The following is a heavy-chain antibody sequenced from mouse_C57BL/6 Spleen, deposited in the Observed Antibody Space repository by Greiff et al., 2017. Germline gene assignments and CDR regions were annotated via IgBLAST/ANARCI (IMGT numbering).Heavy chain of an antibody. Sequence: QVQLQQSGAELVKPGASVKISCKASGYAFSSYWMNWVKQRPGKGLEWIGQIYPGDGDTNYNGKFKGKATLTADKSSSTAYMQLSSLTSEGSAVYFCARGGYGSSYWYFDVWGTGTTVTVSS. V-gene: IGHV1-80*01. CDR2: IYPGDGDT. J-gene: IGHJ1*03. CDR1: GYAFSSYW. CDR3: ARGGYGSSYWYFDV. D-gene: IGHD1-1*01.